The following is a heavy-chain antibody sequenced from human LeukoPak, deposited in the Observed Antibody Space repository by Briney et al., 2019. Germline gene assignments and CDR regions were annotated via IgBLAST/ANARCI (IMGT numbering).Heavy chain of an antibody. Sequence: ASVKVSCKASGGTFSSYAISWVRQAPGQGLEWMGGIIPIFGTANYAQKFQGRVTITADESTSTAYMELSSLRSEDTAAYYCARWRPYDSSGYYSYWGQGTLVTVSS. CDR1: GGTFSSYA. V-gene: IGHV1-69*13. D-gene: IGHD3-22*01. CDR3: ARWRPYDSSGYYSY. CDR2: IIPIFGTA. J-gene: IGHJ4*02.